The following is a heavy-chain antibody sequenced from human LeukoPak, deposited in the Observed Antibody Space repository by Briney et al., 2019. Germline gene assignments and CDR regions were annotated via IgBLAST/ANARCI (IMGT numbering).Heavy chain of an antibody. CDR3: AKDSSATAARRFSFDY. D-gene: IGHD3-3*01. Sequence: GGSLRLSCAASGFTFSSYEMHWVRQAPGKGLEWVAFIRYDGSNKYYADSVKGRFTISRDNSKNTLYLQMNSLRAEDTAVYYCAKDSSATAARRFSFDYWGQGTLVTVSS. V-gene: IGHV3-30*02. CDR1: GFTFSSYE. J-gene: IGHJ4*02. CDR2: IRYDGSNK.